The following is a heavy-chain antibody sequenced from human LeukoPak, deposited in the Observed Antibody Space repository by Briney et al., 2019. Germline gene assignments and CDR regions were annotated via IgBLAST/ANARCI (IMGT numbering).Heavy chain of an antibody. CDR3: AKDLRHDYGDYVDY. CDR1: GFTFSSYA. D-gene: IGHD4-17*01. V-gene: IGHV3-23*01. J-gene: IGHJ4*02. Sequence: PGGSLRLSCAASGFTFSSYAMSWVRQAPGKGLEWVSAISGSGGSTYYADSVRGRFTISRDNSKNTLYLQMNSLRAEDTAVYYCAKDLRHDYGDYVDYWGQGTLVTVSS. CDR2: ISGSGGST.